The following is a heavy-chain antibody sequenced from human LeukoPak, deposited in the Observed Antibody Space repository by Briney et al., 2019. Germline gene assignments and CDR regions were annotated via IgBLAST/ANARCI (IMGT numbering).Heavy chain of an antibody. D-gene: IGHD6-19*01. J-gene: IGHJ6*04. CDR1: GSTFSSYA. Sequence: PGRSLRLSCAASGSTFSSYAMHWVRQAPGKGLEWVAVISYDGSNKYYADSVKGRFTISRDNSKNTLYLQMNSLRAEDTAVYYCARGRRVLAVAGTEGVYYYYGMDVWGKGTTVTVSS. V-gene: IGHV3-30*04. CDR3: ARGRRVLAVAGTEGVYYYYGMDV. CDR2: ISYDGSNK.